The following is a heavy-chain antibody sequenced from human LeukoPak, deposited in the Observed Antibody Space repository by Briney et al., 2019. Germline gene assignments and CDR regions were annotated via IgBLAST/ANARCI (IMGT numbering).Heavy chain of an antibody. V-gene: IGHV3-11*01. D-gene: IGHD5-18*01. J-gene: IGHJ6*02. CDR2: ISSSGSTI. CDR3: ARRWLQQGYYYGMDV. Sequence: GGSLRLSCAASGFTFSDYYMSWIRQAPGKGLEWVSYISSSGSTIYYADSVKGRFTISRDDAKNSLYLQMNSLRAEDTAVYYCARRWLQQGYYYGMDVWGQGTTVTVSS. CDR1: GFTFSDYY.